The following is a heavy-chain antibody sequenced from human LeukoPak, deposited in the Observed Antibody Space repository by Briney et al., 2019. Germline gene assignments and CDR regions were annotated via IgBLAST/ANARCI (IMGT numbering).Heavy chain of an antibody. CDR3: AKGSYYDSSGSFYFDY. V-gene: IGHV3-23*01. Sequence: GGSLRLSCAASGFTFSSYAMSWVRQAPGKGLEWVSGISGSGDNTYYADSVKGRFTISRDNSKNTLYVQVNSLGTEDSAAYYCAKGSYYDSSGSFYFDYWGQGTLVTVSS. J-gene: IGHJ4*02. D-gene: IGHD3-22*01. CDR2: ISGSGDNT. CDR1: GFTFSSYA.